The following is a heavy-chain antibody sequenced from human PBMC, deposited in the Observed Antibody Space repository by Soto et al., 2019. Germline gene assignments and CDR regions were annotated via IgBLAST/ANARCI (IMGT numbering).Heavy chain of an antibody. CDR1: GGTFSSYA. J-gene: IGHJ5*02. D-gene: IGHD2-15*01. CDR3: ANNPNCSGGSCYYSQRFDP. CDR2: IIPIFGTA. Sequence: ASVKVSCKASGGTFSSYAISWVRQAPGQGLEWMGGIIPIFGTANYAQKFQGRVTITADESTSTAYMELSSLRSEDTAVYYCANNPNCSGGSCYYSQRFDPWGQGTLVTVSS. V-gene: IGHV1-69*13.